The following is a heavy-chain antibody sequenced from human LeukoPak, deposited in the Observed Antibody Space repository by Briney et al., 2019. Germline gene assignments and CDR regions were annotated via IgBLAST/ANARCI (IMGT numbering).Heavy chain of an antibody. CDR3: ARVRGSYFFDF. J-gene: IGHJ4*02. V-gene: IGHV3-64*01. D-gene: IGHD1-26*01. Sequence: GRSLRLSCAASGFTFSSYAMYWVRQAPGKGLEYVSSISSNGGSTYYANSVKGRFTISRDNSKNTLSLQMGSLRPADMAVYYCARVRGSYFFDFWGQGTLVTVSS. CDR2: ISSNGGST. CDR1: GFTFSSYA.